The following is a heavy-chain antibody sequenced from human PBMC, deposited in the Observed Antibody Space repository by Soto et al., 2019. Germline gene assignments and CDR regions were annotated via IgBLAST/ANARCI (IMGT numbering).Heavy chain of an antibody. J-gene: IGHJ4*02. CDR3: AREPPGFLGTEAYFDY. D-gene: IGHD1-1*01. CDR1: GGSVSSGSYY. V-gene: IGHV4-61*01. Sequence: TLSLTCTVSGGSVSSGSYYWSWIRQPPGKGLEWIGYIYYSGSTNYNPSLKSRVTISVDTSKNQFSLKLSSVTAADTAVYYCAREPPGFLGTEAYFDYWGQGTLVTVSS. CDR2: IYYSGST.